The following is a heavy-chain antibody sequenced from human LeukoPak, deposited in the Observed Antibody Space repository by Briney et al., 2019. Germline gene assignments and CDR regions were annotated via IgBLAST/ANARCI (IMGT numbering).Heavy chain of an antibody. J-gene: IGHJ5*02. CDR3: AKVPRQHDNWFDP. CDR2: ISSSSTII. CDR1: GFTFSSHS. Sequence: GGSLRLSCVASGFTFSSHSMNWVRQAPGKGVEWISYISSSSTIIHYVDSVKGRFTISRYDAKASLYLQMNSLRAEDTAIYYCAKVPRQHDNWFDPWGQGTLVTVSS. D-gene: IGHD3-9*01. V-gene: IGHV3-48*01.